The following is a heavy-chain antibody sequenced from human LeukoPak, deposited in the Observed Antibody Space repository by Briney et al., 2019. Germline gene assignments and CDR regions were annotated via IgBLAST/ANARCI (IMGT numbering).Heavy chain of an antibody. CDR2: INPNSGGT. CDR3: ARDSRSSGWYVRAFYAFDI. J-gene: IGHJ3*02. CDR1: GYTFTGYY. Sequence: ASVKVSCKASGYTFTGYYMHWVRQAPGQGLEWMGWINPNSGGTDYAQKFQGRVTMTRDTSISTAYMELSRLRSDDTAVYYCARDSRSSGWYVRAFYAFDIWGQGTMVTVSS. D-gene: IGHD6-19*01. V-gene: IGHV1-2*02.